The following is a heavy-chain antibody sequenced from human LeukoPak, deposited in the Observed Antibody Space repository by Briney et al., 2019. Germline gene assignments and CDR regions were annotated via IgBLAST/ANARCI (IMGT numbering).Heavy chain of an antibody. Sequence: PSETLSLTCTVSGGSISSYYWSWIRQPPGKGLEGVGYIYYSGSTNYNPSLKTPVTISEDTSKNQFSLKLSSVTAADTAVYYCARGSGWLQLTYFDYWGQGTLVTVSS. CDR2: IYYSGST. CDR1: GGSISSYY. V-gene: IGHV4-59*01. CDR3: ARGSGWLQLTYFDY. D-gene: IGHD5-24*01. J-gene: IGHJ4*02.